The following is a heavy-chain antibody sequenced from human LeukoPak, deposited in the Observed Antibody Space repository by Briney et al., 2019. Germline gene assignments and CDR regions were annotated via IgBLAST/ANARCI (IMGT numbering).Heavy chain of an antibody. CDR2: IYPGDSDT. D-gene: IGHD5-12*01. CDR3: ATLIGYSGYDLRPY. CDR1: GYRFTSYW. J-gene: IGHJ4*02. V-gene: IGHV5-51*01. Sequence: RGESLKISCKGSGYRFTSYWIGWVRQMPGKGLEWMGIIYPGDSDTRYSPSFQGQVTISPDKPISTAYLQWSSLKASDTAMYYCATLIGYSGYDLRPYWGQGTLVTVSS.